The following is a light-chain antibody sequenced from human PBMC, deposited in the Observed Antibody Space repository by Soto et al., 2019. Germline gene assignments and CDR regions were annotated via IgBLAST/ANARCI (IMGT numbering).Light chain of an antibody. CDR1: SNDVGRYNY. V-gene: IGLV2-8*01. CDR3: NSYAGNNILI. CDR2: EVN. J-gene: IGLJ2*01. Sequence: QSALTQPASVSGSPGESITISCSGTSNDVGRYNYVSWYQHHPGKAPKLIIYEVNKRPSGVPDRFSGSKSGFTASLTVSGLQAEDDADYYCNSYAGNNILIFGGGTKLTVL.